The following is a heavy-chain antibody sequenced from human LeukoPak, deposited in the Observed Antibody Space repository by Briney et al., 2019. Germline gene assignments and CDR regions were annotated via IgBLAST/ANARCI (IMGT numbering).Heavy chain of an antibody. D-gene: IGHD4-17*01. V-gene: IGHV3-15*01. CDR2: IKSKTDGGTT. CDR1: GFTFSRHW. Sequence: GGSLRLSCAASGFTFSRHWMSWVRQAPGKGLEWVGRIKSKTDGGTTDYAAPVKGRFTVSRDDSKNTLYLQMNSLKTEDTAVYYCTTSYGDYDPDAFDIWGQGTMVTVSS. CDR3: TTSYGDYDPDAFDI. J-gene: IGHJ3*02.